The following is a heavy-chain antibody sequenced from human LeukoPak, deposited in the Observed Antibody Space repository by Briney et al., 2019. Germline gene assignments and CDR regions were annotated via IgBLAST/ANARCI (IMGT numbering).Heavy chain of an antibody. CDR1: GYSFTSYW. J-gene: IGHJ4*02. CDR2: IYPGDSDT. D-gene: IGHD6-13*01. Sequence: GESLKISCKGSGYSFTSYWIAWVRQMPGKGLEWMGIIYPGDSDTRYSPSFQGQVTISADKSINTAYLEWSSLEASDTAMYYCARGIVASAGSQVYYFDYWGQGTLVTVSS. V-gene: IGHV5-51*01. CDR3: ARGIVASAGSQVYYFDY.